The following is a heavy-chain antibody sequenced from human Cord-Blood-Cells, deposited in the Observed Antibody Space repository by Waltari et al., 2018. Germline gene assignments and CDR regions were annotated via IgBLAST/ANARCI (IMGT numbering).Heavy chain of an antibody. CDR2: INHSGST. D-gene: IGHD3-3*01. CDR1: GGYFSGYY. J-gene: IGHJ3*02. Sequence: QVQLQQWGAGLLKPSETLSLTCAVYGGYFSGYYWSWIRQPTGKGLEWIGEINHSGSTNYNPSLKSRVTISVDTSKNQFSLKLSSVTAADTAVYYCARATIFGVVINAFDIWGQGTMVTVSS. CDR3: ARATIFGVVINAFDI. V-gene: IGHV4-34*01.